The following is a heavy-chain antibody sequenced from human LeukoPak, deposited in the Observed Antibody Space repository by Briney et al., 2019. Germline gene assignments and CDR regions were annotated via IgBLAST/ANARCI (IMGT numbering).Heavy chain of an antibody. CDR2: LYSGGST. D-gene: IGHD6-13*01. CDR3: ARAPRMVHFDY. Sequence: GGSLRLSCAASGLTVSSNYMTWVRQAPGKGLEWVSVLYSGGSTYYADSVKGRFTISRDNSKNTLYFQMNSLRAEDTAVYYCARAPRMVHFDYWGQGTLVTVSS. CDR1: GLTVSSNY. V-gene: IGHV3-53*01. J-gene: IGHJ4*02.